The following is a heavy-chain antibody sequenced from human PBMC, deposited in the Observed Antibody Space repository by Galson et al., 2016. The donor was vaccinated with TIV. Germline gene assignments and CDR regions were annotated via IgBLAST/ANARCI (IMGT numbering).Heavy chain of an antibody. V-gene: IGHV2-5*02. D-gene: IGHD3-10*01. Sequence: PALVKPTQTLTLTCTFSGFSLSTSGVGVGWFRQPPGKTLEWLAFIHWDAAERYSPYLRTRLTITKDTSKNRVVLTLTNMDPADTATYFCAHRRAYFGELSTVYSFDYWGQGTLVTVSS. CDR3: AHRRAYFGELSTVYSFDY. CDR1: GFSLSTSGVG. CDR2: IHWDAAE. J-gene: IGHJ4*02.